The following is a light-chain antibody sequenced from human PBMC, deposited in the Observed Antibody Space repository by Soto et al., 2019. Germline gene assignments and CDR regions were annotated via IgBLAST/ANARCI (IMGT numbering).Light chain of an antibody. CDR2: QDR. Sequence: SYELTQQPSVSVSPGQTATITCSGDNLGDRYAYWYQQKPGRYPIVVIYQDRKRPSEIPERFSGSNSGNTATLTISGTQAMDEADYYCQTWDGGTRVIFGGGTKLTVL. V-gene: IGLV3-1*01. CDR1: NLGDRY. J-gene: IGLJ2*01. CDR3: QTWDGGTRVI.